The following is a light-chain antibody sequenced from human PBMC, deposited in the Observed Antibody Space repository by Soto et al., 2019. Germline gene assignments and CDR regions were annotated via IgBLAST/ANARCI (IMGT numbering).Light chain of an antibody. CDR1: SSDVGGYNY. V-gene: IGLV2-14*01. CDR3: SSYSSSTSFY. CDR2: DVS. J-gene: IGLJ1*01. Sequence: QSVLTQPASVSGSPGQSITISCTGTSSDVGGYNYVSWYQQHPGKAPKLMIYDVSNRPSGVSNRFSGSKSGNTASLTISGLQAEDEADYYCSSYSSSTSFYFGTWTQLTVL.